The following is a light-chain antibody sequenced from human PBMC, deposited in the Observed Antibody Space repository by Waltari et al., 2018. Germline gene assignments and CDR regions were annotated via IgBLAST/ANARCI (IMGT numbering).Light chain of an antibody. V-gene: IGLV2-23*02. Sequence: QYALTQTASVSGSPGQSITISCTGTSSDVGNYNLVSWYQQHPGKAPKFMIYAVTKRPSWVSDRFSVSKSGNTASLTISGLQAEDEADYYCCSYAGDTTWVFGGGTKLTVL. CDR3: CSYAGDTTWV. J-gene: IGLJ3*02. CDR2: AVT. CDR1: SSDVGNYNL.